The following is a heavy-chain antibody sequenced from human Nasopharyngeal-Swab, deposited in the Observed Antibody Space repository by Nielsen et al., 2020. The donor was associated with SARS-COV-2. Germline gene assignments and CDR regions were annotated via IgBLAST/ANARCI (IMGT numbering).Heavy chain of an antibody. CDR3: ARGLGTIHFDF. CDR2: TFYLSRWYY. V-gene: IGHV6-1*01. D-gene: IGHD7-27*01. J-gene: IGHJ4*02. CDR1: GDSVSSFSVL. Sequence: SQTLSLTCVISGDSVSSFSVLWNWIRQFPSRGLEWLGRTFYLSRWYYEYAPSVKGRISFSADTSRNHVSLHLNSVTPEDTAVYYCARGLGTIHFDFWGQGNSVTVSS.